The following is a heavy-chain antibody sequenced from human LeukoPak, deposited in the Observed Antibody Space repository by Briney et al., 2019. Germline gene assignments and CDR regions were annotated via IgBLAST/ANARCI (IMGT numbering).Heavy chain of an antibody. CDR2: TYYSGST. Sequence: SETLSLTCTVSGGSISSSSYYWGWVRQPPGKGLEWIGSTYYSGSTYYNPSLKSRVTISVDTSKNQFSLKLSSVTAADTAVYYCARGLTGLGYWGQGTLVTVSS. CDR3: ARGLTGLGY. V-gene: IGHV4-39*07. J-gene: IGHJ4*02. CDR1: GGSISSSSYY. D-gene: IGHD1-20*01.